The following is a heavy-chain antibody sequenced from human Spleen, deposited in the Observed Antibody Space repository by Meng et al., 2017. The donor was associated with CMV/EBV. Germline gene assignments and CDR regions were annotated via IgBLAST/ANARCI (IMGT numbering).Heavy chain of an antibody. CDR3: ARVNSGYDY. Sequence: ASVKVSCKASGYTFSDYYMHWVRQAPGQGLEWMGWINPNSGAANYAQRFQGRVTLTRDTSISTSYMELSRLTSGDTAMYFCARVNSGYDYWGQGTLVTVSS. CDR2: INPNSGAA. CDR1: GYTFSDYY. V-gene: IGHV1-2*02. J-gene: IGHJ4*02. D-gene: IGHD5-12*01.